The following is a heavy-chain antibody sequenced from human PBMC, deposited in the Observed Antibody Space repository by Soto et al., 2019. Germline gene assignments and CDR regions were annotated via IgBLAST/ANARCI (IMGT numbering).Heavy chain of an antibody. Sequence: SETLSLTCIVSGGSINSGNYYWGWIRQSPGKGLEWIESIYYSGGTLNNPSFRGRVTMSVDTSKNQFTLKLTSVTAADTGVYYCARHGGSGWYAANWFDPWGQGTRVTVSS. D-gene: IGHD6-19*01. J-gene: IGHJ5*02. CDR3: ARHGGSGWYAANWFDP. V-gene: IGHV4-39*01. CDR2: IYYSGGT. CDR1: GGSINSGNYY.